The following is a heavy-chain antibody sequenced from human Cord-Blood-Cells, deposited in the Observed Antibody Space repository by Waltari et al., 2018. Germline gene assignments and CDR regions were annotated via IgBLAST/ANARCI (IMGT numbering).Heavy chain of an antibody. Sequence: QVQLVQSGAEVKKPGASVKVSCKASGYTFTGYYMHWVRQVPGQGLEWMGWINPNSGGTNYAQKFQGRVTMTRDTSISTAYMELSRLRSDDTAVYYCARVKAAAGYYYYYYMDVWGKGTTVTVSS. CDR2: INPNSGGT. CDR1: GYTFTGYY. D-gene: IGHD6-13*01. V-gene: IGHV1-2*02. CDR3: ARVKAAAGYYYYYYMDV. J-gene: IGHJ6*03.